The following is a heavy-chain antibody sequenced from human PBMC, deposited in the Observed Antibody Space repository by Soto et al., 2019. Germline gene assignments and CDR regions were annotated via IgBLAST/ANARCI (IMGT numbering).Heavy chain of an antibody. Sequence: EVQLVESGGGLVKPGGSLRLSCAASGFTFSSYSMNWVRQAPGKGLEWVSSISSSSSYIYYADSVKGRFTISRDNAKNSLYLQMNSLRAEDTAVYYCASGTVAGTAYYYGMDVWGQGTTVTVSS. V-gene: IGHV3-21*01. D-gene: IGHD6-19*01. CDR3: ASGTVAGTAYYYGMDV. CDR1: GFTFSSYS. CDR2: ISSSSSYI. J-gene: IGHJ6*02.